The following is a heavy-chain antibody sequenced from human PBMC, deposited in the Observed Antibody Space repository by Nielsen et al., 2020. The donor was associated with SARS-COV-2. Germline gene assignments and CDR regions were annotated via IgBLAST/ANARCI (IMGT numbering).Heavy chain of an antibody. D-gene: IGHD3-10*01. V-gene: IGHV3-74*01. J-gene: IGHJ4*02. CDR3: ATGGVITEFDY. CDR2: INSDGSST. CDR1: GFTFSSYW. Sequence: GESLNISCAASGFTFSSYWMHLVRQAPGKGLVWVSRINSDGSSTSYADSVKGRFTISRDNAKNTLYLQMTSLRADDTAVYYCATGGVITEFDYWGQGTLVTVSS.